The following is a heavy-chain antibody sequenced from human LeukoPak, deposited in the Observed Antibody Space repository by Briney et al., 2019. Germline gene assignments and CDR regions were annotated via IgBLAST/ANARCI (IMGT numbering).Heavy chain of an antibody. CDR1: GYTFTSYG. J-gene: IGHJ4*02. CDR3: AGAVMVSLGFDSRGYSQD. Sequence: ASVKVSCKASGYTFTSYGISWVRQAPGQGLEWMGWISAYNGNTNYAQKLQGRVTMTTDTSTSTAYMELRSLRSDDTAVYYCAGAVMVSLGFDSRGYSQDWGQGSLVTVSS. D-gene: IGHD3-22*01. CDR2: ISAYNGNT. V-gene: IGHV1-18*01.